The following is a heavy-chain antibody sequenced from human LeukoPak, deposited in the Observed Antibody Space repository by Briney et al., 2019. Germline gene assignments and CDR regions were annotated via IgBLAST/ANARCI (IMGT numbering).Heavy chain of an antibody. CDR1: GFTFSSYW. Sequence: GGSLRLSCAASGFTFSSYWMSWIRQAPGKGLEWVANIKEDGSEKYYVDSVRGRFTISRDNAKNSLSLQMNSLRAEDTAVYYCARGTPFGGYWGQGTLVTVSS. J-gene: IGHJ4*02. CDR3: ARGTPFGGY. D-gene: IGHD3-16*01. CDR2: IKEDGSEK. V-gene: IGHV3-7*01.